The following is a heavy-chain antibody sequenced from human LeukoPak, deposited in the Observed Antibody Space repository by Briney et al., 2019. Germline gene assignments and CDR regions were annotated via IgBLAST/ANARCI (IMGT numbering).Heavy chain of an antibody. J-gene: IGHJ4*02. Sequence: ASVKVSCKASGYTFTGYYMHWVRQAPGQGLEWMGRINPNSGGTNYAQKFQGRATMTRDTSISTVYMELSRLRSDDTAVYYCARVGYYESSGYYEYWGQGTLVTVSS. CDR1: GYTFTGYY. V-gene: IGHV1-2*06. CDR2: INPNSGGT. CDR3: ARVGYYESSGYYEY. D-gene: IGHD3-22*01.